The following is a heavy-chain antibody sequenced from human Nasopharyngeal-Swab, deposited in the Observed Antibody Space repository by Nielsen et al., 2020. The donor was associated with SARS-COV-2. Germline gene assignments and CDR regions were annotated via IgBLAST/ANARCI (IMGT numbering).Heavy chain of an antibody. V-gene: IGHV5-51*01. J-gene: IGHJ4*02. Sequence: GGSLRLSCKGSGSSFTSYWIGWVRQMPGKGLEWMGIIYPGDSDTRYSPSFQGQVTISADKSISTAYLQWSSLKASDTAMYYCASGHLEYERHWGQGTLVTVSS. CDR1: GSSFTSYW. CDR3: ASGHLEYERH. D-gene: IGHD2/OR15-2a*01. CDR2: IYPGDSDT.